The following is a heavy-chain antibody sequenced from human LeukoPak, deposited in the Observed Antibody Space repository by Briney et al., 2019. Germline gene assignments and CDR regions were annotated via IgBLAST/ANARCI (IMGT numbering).Heavy chain of an antibody. CDR2: ISSSSRYI. CDR1: GFTFGSDS. D-gene: IGHD5-18*01. V-gene: IGHV3-21*01. Sequence: LGGSLRLSCTASGFTFGSDSINWVRQAPGKGLEWISFISSSSRYIYYADSVKGRFTVSRDNAKNSSYLQINSLRADDTALYYCARGMTASAFDYWGQGTPVTVSS. CDR3: ARGMTASAFDY. J-gene: IGHJ4*02.